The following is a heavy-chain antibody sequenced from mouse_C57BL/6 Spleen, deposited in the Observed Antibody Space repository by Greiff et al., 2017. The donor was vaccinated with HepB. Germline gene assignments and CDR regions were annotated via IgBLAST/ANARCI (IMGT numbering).Heavy chain of an antibody. J-gene: IGHJ1*03. CDR1: GYSITSGYY. V-gene: IGHV3-6*01. CDR3: ARGGDWPSYWYFDV. Sequence: EVKLLESGPGLVKPSQSLSLTCSVTGYSITSGYYWNWIRQFPGNKLEWMGYISYDGSNNYNPSLKNRISITRDTSKNQFFLKLNSVTTEDTATYYCARGGDWPSYWYFDVWGTGTTVTVSS. D-gene: IGHD4-1*01. CDR2: ISYDGSN.